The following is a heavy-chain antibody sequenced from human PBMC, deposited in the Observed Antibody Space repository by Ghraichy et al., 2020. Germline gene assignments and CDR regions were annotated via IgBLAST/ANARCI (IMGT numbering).Heavy chain of an antibody. D-gene: IGHD3-16*02. CDR2: IYYSGST. J-gene: IGHJ4*02. V-gene: IGHV4-39*02. CDR3: AREGRGYDYVWGSYRSYYFDY. Sequence: SETLSLTCTVSGGSISSSSYYWGWIRQPPGKGLEWIGSIYYSGSTYYNPSLKSRVTISVDTSKNQFSLKLSSVTAADTAVYYCAREGRGYDYVWGSYRSYYFDYWGQGTLVTVSS. CDR1: GGSISSSSYY.